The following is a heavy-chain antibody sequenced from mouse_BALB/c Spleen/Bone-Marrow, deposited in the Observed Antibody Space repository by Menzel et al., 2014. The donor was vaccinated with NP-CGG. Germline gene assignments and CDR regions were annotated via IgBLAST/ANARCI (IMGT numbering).Heavy chain of an antibody. J-gene: IGHJ4*01. V-gene: IGHV1S56*01. Sequence: QVQLQQSGPELVKPGASVRISCKASGYTFTNYYIHWVKRRPGQGLEWIGWIYPVNVHANFNEKFRGKATLTADKSSSTAYMQLGSLTSEDSAVYFCARWLLPYYAMDYWGQGTSVTVSS. D-gene: IGHD2-3*01. CDR3: ARWLLPYYAMDY. CDR1: GYTFTNYY. CDR2: IYPVNVHA.